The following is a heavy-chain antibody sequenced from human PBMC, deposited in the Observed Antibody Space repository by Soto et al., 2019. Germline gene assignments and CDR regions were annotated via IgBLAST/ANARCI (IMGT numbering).Heavy chain of an antibody. CDR3: ARVGADIVVVVAATDYYGMDV. CDR2: IDPSDSYT. V-gene: IGHV5-10-1*01. J-gene: IGHJ6*02. Sequence: PGESLKISCKGSGYSFTSYWISWVRQMPGKGLKWMGRIDPSDSYTNYSPSFQGHVTISADKSISTAYLQWSSLKASDTAMYYCARVGADIVVVVAATDYYGMDVWGQGTTVTVSS. CDR1: GYSFTSYW. D-gene: IGHD2-15*01.